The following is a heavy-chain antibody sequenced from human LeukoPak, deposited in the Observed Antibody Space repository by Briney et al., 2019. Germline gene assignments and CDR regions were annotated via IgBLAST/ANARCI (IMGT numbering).Heavy chain of an antibody. CDR1: GGSFSGYY. Sequence: PSETLSLTCAVYGGSFSGYYWSWIRQPPGKGLEWIGEINHSGSTNYNPSLKSRVTISVDTSKNQFSLKLSSVTAADTAVYYCARHSNLRRLWFGELIGTRRAQNNDYWGQGTLVTVSS. D-gene: IGHD3-10*01. CDR2: INHSGST. CDR3: ARHSNLRRLWFGELIGTRRAQNNDY. J-gene: IGHJ4*02. V-gene: IGHV4-34*01.